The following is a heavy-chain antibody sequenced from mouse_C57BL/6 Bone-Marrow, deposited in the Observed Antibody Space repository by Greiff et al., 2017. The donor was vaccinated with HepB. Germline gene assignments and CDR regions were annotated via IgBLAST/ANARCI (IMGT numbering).Heavy chain of an antibody. D-gene: IGHD3-2*02. J-gene: IGHJ3*01. V-gene: IGHV1-64*01. CDR2: IHPNSGST. CDR3: AKNELRLLGWFAY. CDR1: GYTFTSYW. Sequence: QVQLQQSGAELVKPGASVKLSCKASGYTFTSYWMHWVKQRPGQGLEWIGMIHPNSGSTNYNEKFKSKATLTVDKSSSTAYMQLSSLTSEDSAVYYCAKNELRLLGWFAYWGQGTLVTVSA.